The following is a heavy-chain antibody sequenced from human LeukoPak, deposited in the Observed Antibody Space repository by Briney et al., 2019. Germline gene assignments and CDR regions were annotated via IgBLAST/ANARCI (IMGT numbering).Heavy chain of an antibody. D-gene: IGHD4-17*01. V-gene: IGHV3-23*01. CDR1: GFTFSSYW. Sequence: PGGSLRLSCAASGFTFSSYWMHWVRQAPGKGLEWVSAISGSGGSTYYADSVKGRFTISRDNSKNTLYLQMNSLRAEDTAVYYCAKDMGRRTTLPLVWGQGTLVTVSS. J-gene: IGHJ4*02. CDR3: AKDMGRRTTLPLV. CDR2: ISGSGGST.